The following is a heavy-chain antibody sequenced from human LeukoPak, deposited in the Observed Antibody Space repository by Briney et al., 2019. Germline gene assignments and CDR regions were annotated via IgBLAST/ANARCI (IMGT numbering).Heavy chain of an antibody. CDR2: ISYDGSNK. CDR3: ATQDGYDNSGHYGY. Sequence: GGSLRLAWAASGFSFSNFGMHWVRQAPGKGLEWVAVISYDGSNKYFADSVKGRFTICRDNSKNTLYLQMNSLRAEDTVVYYCATQDGYDNSGHYGYWGQGTLVTVYS. D-gene: IGHD3-22*01. J-gene: IGHJ4*02. V-gene: IGHV3-30*03. CDR1: GFSFSNFG.